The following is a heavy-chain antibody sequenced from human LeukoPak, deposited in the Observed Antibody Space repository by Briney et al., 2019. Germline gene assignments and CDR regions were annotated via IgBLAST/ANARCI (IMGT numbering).Heavy chain of an antibody. V-gene: IGHV4-59*01. CDR3: ARDSHMYLRAFDI. Sequence: SETLSLXCTVSGGSISSYYWSWIRQPPGKGLEWIGYIYYSGSTNYNPSLKSRVTISVDTSKNQFSLKLSSVTAADTAVYYCARDSHMYLRAFDIWGQGTMVTVSS. D-gene: IGHD2-2*01. CDR1: GGSISSYY. J-gene: IGHJ3*02. CDR2: IYYSGST.